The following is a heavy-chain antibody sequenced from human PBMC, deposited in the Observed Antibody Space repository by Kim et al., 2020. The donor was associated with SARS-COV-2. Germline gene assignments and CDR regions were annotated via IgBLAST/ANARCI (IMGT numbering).Heavy chain of an antibody. CDR2: ITGSGDNT. V-gene: IGHV3-23*01. J-gene: IGHJ4*02. D-gene: IGHD2-21*01. Sequence: GGSLRLSCAASGFTFSTCVMSWVRQAPGKGLEWVSSITGSGDNTYYADSVRGRFTISRDNSKNTLYLQMNSLRAEDTAVYYCAKGMDGGNSMFDYWGQGTLVTVSS. CDR3: AKGMDGGNSMFDY. CDR1: GFTFSTCV.